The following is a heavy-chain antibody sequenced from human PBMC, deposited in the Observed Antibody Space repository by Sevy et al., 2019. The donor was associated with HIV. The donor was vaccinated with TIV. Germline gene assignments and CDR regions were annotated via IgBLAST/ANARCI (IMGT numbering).Heavy chain of an antibody. CDR1: GFTYGTHS. CDR3: ARDLEFYDYGDYGPAFMPDY. J-gene: IGHJ4*02. Sequence: GGSLRLSCAASGFTYGTHSMNWVRQAPGKGLEWVSYISGGSRTIYYADSVKGRFTISRDNAKNSLSLQMNSLRVEDTAVYYCARDLEFYDYGDYGPAFMPDYWGQGTLVTVSS. V-gene: IGHV3-48*01. D-gene: IGHD4-17*01. CDR2: ISGGSRTI.